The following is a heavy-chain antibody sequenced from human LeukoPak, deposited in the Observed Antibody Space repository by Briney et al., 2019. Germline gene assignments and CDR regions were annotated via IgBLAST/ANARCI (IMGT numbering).Heavy chain of an antibody. D-gene: IGHD6-13*01. J-gene: IGHJ4*02. V-gene: IGHV3-23*01. Sequence: PGGSLRLSCAASGFTLSNYAMNWLRQAPVKGLEWVSGIDGSGGSPPSADSVKGRFTISRDNSKNTLYLQMNSLKVEDTAVYYCAKGLSGVSRLWGQGTLVTVSS. CDR3: AKGLSGVSRL. CDR1: GFTLSNYA. CDR2: IDGSGGSP.